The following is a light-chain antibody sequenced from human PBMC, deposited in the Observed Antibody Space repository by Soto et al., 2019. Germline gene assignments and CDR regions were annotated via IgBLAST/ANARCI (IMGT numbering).Light chain of an antibody. CDR3: QQRSNGIT. V-gene: IGKV3-11*01. CDR2: DAS. J-gene: IGKJ5*01. Sequence: EIVLTQSPATLSLSPGERATLSCRASQSVSRYLAWYQQKPGQTPTLLIYDASYRATGIPARFSGSGYGTDFALTINSLAPEDFAVYYCQQRSNGITFGQGTRLEIK. CDR1: QSVSRY.